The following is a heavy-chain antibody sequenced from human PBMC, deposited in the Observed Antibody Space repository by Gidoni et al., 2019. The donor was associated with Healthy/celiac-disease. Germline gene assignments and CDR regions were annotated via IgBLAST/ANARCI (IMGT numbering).Heavy chain of an antibody. J-gene: IGHJ4*02. Sequence: EVQLVESGGGLVKPGGSRRLSCAASGFTFSSYSMNWVRQAPGKGLEWVSSISSSSSYIYYADSVKGRFTISRDNAKNSLYLQINSLRAEDTAVYYCARSLVGFDYWGQGTLVTVSS. D-gene: IGHD6-13*01. CDR2: ISSSSSYI. V-gene: IGHV3-21*01. CDR1: GFTFSSYS. CDR3: ARSLVGFDY.